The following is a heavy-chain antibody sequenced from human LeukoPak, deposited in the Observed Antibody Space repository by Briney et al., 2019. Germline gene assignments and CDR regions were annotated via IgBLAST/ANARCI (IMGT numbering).Heavy chain of an antibody. CDR2: ISGSGVST. CDR1: GFTFSDYA. CDR3: AKDLSGSHFNRDAFDV. J-gene: IGHJ3*01. D-gene: IGHD1-26*01. Sequence: GGSLRLSCAASGFTFSDYAMSWVRQAPEKGLEWVSAISGSGVSTSFSDYYLDSVKGRFTISRDNSKNTLYLQMNSLRAEDTAVYYCAKDLSGSHFNRDAFDVWGQGTMVTVSS. V-gene: IGHV3-23*01.